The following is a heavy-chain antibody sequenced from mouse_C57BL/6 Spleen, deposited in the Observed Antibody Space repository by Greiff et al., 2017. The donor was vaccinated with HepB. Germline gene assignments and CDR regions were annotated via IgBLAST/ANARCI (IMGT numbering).Heavy chain of an antibody. V-gene: IGHV7-1*01. CDR3: ARDGYSYDAMDY. CDR1: GFTFSDFY. Sequence: DVMLVESGGGLVQSGRSLSLSCSTSGFTFSDFYMEWVRQAPGKGLEWIAASRNKANDYTTEYNPSVKGRFIVTRDTSQSILYLQMNALRAEDTAIYYCARDGYSYDAMDYWGQGTTVTVSS. J-gene: IGHJ4*01. CDR2: SRNKANDYTT.